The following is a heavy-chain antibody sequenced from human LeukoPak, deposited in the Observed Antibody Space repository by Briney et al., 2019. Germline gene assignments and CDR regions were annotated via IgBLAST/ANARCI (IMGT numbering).Heavy chain of an antibody. CDR3: ARAGLGGHYIDY. CDR1: GFTFSDYY. Sequence: GGSLRLSCAASGFTFSDYYMTWIRQAPGQGLEWISYVSGSDENKYYAGSVRGRFAISRDNAEKSLFLQMSNVRAEDTAVYYCARAGLGGHYIDYWGQGALVTVSS. D-gene: IGHD2-15*01. J-gene: IGHJ4*02. CDR2: VSGSDENK. V-gene: IGHV3-11*01.